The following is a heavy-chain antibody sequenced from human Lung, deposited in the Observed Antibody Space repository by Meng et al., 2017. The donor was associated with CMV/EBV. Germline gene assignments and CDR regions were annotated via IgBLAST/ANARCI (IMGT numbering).Heavy chain of an antibody. CDR2: IDPNGGGT. J-gene: IGHJ6*02. CDR3: ARERYLVPAASPDYYYYGMDV. CDR1: EYTFTAYY. D-gene: IGHD2-2*01. V-gene: IGHV1-2*02. Sequence: ASVXVSXKASEYTFTAYYIHWVRQAPGQGLEWMGWIDPNGGGTNYAQKFQDRVTMTSDTSIRTAYMELSRLRSDDAALYYCARERYLVPAASPDYYYYGMDVWXQGTXVTV.